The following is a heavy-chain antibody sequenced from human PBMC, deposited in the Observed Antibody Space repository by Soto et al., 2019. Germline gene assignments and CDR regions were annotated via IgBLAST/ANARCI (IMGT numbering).Heavy chain of an antibody. Sequence: SETLSLTCTVSGGSISSYYWSWIRQPPWKGLEWIGYIYYSGSTNYNPSLKSRVTISVDTSKNQFSLKLSSVTAADTAVYYCARQIYCSSTSCYAGAHMDVWGKGTTVTVSS. V-gene: IGHV4-59*08. CDR2: IYYSGST. J-gene: IGHJ6*03. CDR3: ARQIYCSSTSCYAGAHMDV. D-gene: IGHD2-2*01. CDR1: GGSISSYY.